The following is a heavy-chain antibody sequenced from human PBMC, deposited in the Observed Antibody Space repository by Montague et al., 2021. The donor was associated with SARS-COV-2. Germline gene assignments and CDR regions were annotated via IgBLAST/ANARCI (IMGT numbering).Heavy chain of an antibody. J-gene: IGHJ4*02. D-gene: IGHD3-10*01. Sequence: SLRLSCAASGLTFKNYAMGWVRQAPGKGLEWVSAVSDTGGGTYYADSVKGRFTISRDNGRNSVHLQMNSLRAEDTALYYCAKDDGSGNYYNGLYENWGRGTRVTVSS. CDR1: GLTFKNYA. CDR3: AKDDGSGNYYNGLYEN. V-gene: IGHV3-23*01. CDR2: VSDTGGGT.